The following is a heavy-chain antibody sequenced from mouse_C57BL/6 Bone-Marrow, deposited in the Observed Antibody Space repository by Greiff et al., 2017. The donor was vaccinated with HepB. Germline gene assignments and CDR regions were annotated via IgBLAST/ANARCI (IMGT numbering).Heavy chain of an antibody. CDR1: GYAFSSYW. D-gene: IGHD2-5*01. CDR3: ARSYSNLFAY. Sequence: VKLLESGAELVKPGASVKISCKASGYAFSSYWMNWVKQRPGKGLEWIGQIYPGDGDTNYNGKFKGKATLTADKSSSTAYMQLSSLTSEDSAVYFCARSYSNLFAYWGQGTLVTVSA. V-gene: IGHV1-80*01. J-gene: IGHJ3*01. CDR2: IYPGDGDT.